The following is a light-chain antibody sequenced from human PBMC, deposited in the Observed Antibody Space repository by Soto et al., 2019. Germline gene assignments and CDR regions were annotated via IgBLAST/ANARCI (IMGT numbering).Light chain of an antibody. J-gene: IGKJ1*01. V-gene: IGKV1-39*01. CDR3: QQRYRSPWT. CDR1: QSISTY. Sequence: DIQMTQSAPSLSASVGDRVTITCRARQSISTYVNWYQQKLGKAPKLLIHAASSLQSGVPSRFSGSGSGTDFTLTINSLQPEEVATYFCQQRYRSPWTFGQGTKVDIK. CDR2: AAS.